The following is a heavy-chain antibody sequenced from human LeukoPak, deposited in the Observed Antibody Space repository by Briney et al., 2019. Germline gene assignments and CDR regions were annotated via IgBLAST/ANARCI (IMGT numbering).Heavy chain of an antibody. Sequence: KPGGSLRLSCAASGFRFDSFYMGWIRQVPGKGLDYIAFISASGAVPYYAESVKGRFTISRDNAKNSVSLQMNSLSADDTAVYYCARSLIAASEDYWGQGTLVTVSS. CDR2: ISASGAVP. D-gene: IGHD6-6*01. J-gene: IGHJ4*02. V-gene: IGHV3-11*04. CDR3: ARSLIAASEDY. CDR1: GFRFDSFY.